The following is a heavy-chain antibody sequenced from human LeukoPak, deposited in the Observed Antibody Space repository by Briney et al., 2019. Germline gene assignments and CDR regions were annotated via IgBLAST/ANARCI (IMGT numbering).Heavy chain of an antibody. J-gene: IGHJ3*01. V-gene: IGHV4-39*02. D-gene: IGHD3-22*01. Sequence: SETLSLTCTVSGGSISSNSYYWGWIRQPPGKGLEWIGSIYYSGSTYYNPSLKSRVTISVDTSKNQFSLKLSSVTAADTAVYYCARDHHRRLYDSQARDTFDFWGQGTMVTVSS. CDR1: GGSISSNSYY. CDR2: IYYSGST. CDR3: ARDHHRRLYDSQARDTFDF.